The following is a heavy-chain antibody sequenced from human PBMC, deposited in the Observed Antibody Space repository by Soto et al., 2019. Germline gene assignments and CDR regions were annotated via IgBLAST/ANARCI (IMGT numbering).Heavy chain of an antibody. J-gene: IGHJ6*03. CDR3: ARHSGDYYYMDV. Sequence: AETLALTCTGSGGSISSYYWSWIRQPPGKGLEWIGYIYYSGSTNYNPSLKSRVTMSVDTSKNQFSLKLSSVTAADTAVYYCARHSGDYYYMDVWGKGTTVTVSS. D-gene: IGHD6-19*01. CDR2: IYYSGST. CDR1: GGSISSYY. V-gene: IGHV4-59*08.